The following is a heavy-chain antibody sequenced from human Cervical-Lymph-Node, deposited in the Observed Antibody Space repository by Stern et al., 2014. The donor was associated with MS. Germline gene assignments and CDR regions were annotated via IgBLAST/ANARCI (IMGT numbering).Heavy chain of an antibody. CDR3: ARAPASYSYGPNFDY. Sequence: VQLVESGGGLVKPGGSLRLSCAASGFTFSDYYMSWIRQAPGKGLEWVSYISSSSSYTNYADSVKGRFTISRDNAKNSLYLQMNSLRAEDTAVYYCARAPASYSYGPNFDYWGQGTLVTVSS. CDR2: ISSSSSYT. D-gene: IGHD5-18*01. J-gene: IGHJ4*02. V-gene: IGHV3-11*06. CDR1: GFTFSDYY.